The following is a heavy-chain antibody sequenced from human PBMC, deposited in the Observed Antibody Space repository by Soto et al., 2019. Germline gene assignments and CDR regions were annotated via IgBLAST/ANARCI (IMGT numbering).Heavy chain of an antibody. V-gene: IGHV4-31*03. J-gene: IGHJ3*02. Sequence: SETLSLTCTVSGGSISSGGDYWSWIRQHPGKGLEWIGYIYYSGSTYYNPSLKSRVTISVDTSKNQFSLKLSSVTAADTAVYYCARVRGYDFWSGYFDAFDIWGQGTMVTVSS. D-gene: IGHD3-3*01. CDR2: IYYSGST. CDR1: GGSISSGGDY. CDR3: ARVRGYDFWSGYFDAFDI.